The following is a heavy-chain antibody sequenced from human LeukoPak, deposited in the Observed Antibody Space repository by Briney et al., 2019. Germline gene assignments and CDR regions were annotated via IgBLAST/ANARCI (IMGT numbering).Heavy chain of an antibody. J-gene: IGHJ4*02. V-gene: IGHV1-46*01. D-gene: IGHD6-13*01. CDR2: INPSGGST. Sequence: ASVKVSCKASGYTFTSYYMHWVRQAPGQGLEWMGIINPSGGSTSYAQKFQGRVTMTTDTSTSTAYMELRSLRSDDTAVYYCSKRLRGSSSWPFDFWGQGTLVTVSS. CDR3: SKRLRGSSSWPFDF. CDR1: GYTFTSYY.